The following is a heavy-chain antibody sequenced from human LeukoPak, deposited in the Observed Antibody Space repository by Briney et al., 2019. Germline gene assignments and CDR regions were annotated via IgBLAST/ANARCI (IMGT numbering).Heavy chain of an antibody. CDR2: IIPIFGTA. Sequence: SVTVSCKASGGTFSSYAISWVRQAPGQGLEWMGGIIPIFGTANYAQKFQGRVTITADESTSTAYMELSSLRSEDTAVYYCASPTYYYDSSGYFTPFDYWGQGTLVTVSS. CDR1: GGTFSSYA. V-gene: IGHV1-69*13. D-gene: IGHD3-22*01. J-gene: IGHJ4*02. CDR3: ASPTYYYDSSGYFTPFDY.